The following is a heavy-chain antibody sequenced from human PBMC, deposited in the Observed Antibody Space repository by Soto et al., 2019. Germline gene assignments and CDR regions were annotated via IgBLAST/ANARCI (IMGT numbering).Heavy chain of an antibody. D-gene: IGHD2-2*03. J-gene: IGHJ3*02. CDR3: ARERVDIVVVPAAIILAIDAFDI. V-gene: IGHV1-69*13. CDR2: IIPIFGTA. CDR1: VCTYSSYA. Sequence: PVNGSRKASVCTYSSYASSRLRLATGKGLDWMGGIIPIFGTANYAQKFQGRVTITADESTSTAYMELSSLRSEDTAVYYCARERVDIVVVPAAIILAIDAFDIWGEGTMVTLSS.